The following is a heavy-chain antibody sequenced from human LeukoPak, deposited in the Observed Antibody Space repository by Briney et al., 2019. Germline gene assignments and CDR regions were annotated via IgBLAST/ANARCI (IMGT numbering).Heavy chain of an antibody. CDR1: GYAFVSYG. D-gene: IGHD3-22*01. V-gene: IGHV1-18*01. J-gene: IGHJ3*01. Sequence: GASVRVSCTASGYAFVSYGISWVRQAPGQGLEWMAWMSPHNGGRKFAERIQDRVTLNTDTSTNTAYMDLRSLRSDDTAIYYCARDRGYRPDTFDVWGQGTTVIVSS. CDR2: MSPHNGGR. CDR3: ARDRGYRPDTFDV.